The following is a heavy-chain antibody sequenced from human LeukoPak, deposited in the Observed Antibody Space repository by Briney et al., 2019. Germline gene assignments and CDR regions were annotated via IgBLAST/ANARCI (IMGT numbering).Heavy chain of an antibody. Sequence: GASVKVSCKVSGYTLTELSMHWVRQAPGQGLEWMGIINPSGGSTSYAQKFQGRVTMTRDTSTSTVYMELSSLRSEDTAVYYCAREGEGYYDSSGYYWGQGTLVTVSS. J-gene: IGHJ4*02. CDR1: GYTLTELS. D-gene: IGHD3-22*01. V-gene: IGHV1-46*01. CDR3: AREGEGYYDSSGYY. CDR2: INPSGGST.